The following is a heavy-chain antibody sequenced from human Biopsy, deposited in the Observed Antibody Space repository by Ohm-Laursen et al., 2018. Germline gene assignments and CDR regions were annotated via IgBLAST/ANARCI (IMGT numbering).Heavy chain of an antibody. V-gene: IGHV4-31*01. D-gene: IGHD3-22*01. CDR1: GGSISSGGSY. CDR3: ARGDYFDSNGYFWFDP. Sequence: SQTLSPTCTVSGGSISSGGSYWSWIRQRPGKGLEWIGYIFNSANTYYNPSLKNLITISGDTSKNQFSLKLNSMTAADTAVYYCARGDYFDSNGYFWFDPWGQGTLVTVSS. CDR2: IFNSANT. J-gene: IGHJ5*02.